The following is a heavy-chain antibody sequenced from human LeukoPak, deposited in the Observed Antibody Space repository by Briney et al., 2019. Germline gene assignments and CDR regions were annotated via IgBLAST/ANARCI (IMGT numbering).Heavy chain of an antibody. CDR1: GFTFNNYG. V-gene: IGHV3-30*02. CDR3: AKDGLRGDFDY. J-gene: IGHJ4*02. D-gene: IGHD4-17*01. CDR2: IRYDGNKK. Sequence: GGSLRLSCAASGFTFNNYGIHWVRQAPGKGLEWVAFIRYDGNKKYYTDSVKGRFTISRDNSKNTLYLQMNSLRAEDTAVYYCAKDGLRGDFDYWGQGTLVTVSS.